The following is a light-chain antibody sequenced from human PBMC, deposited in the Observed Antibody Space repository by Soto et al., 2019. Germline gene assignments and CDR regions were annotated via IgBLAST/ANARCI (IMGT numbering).Light chain of an antibody. Sequence: QSALTQPPSASGSPGQSVTISCTGTSSDVGGYNYVSWYQQHPGKAPKLMIYEVNKRPSGVPDRFSGSKSGNTASLTVSGLQAEDDADYYCSSHSGSNLVVFGGGTKLTVL. J-gene: IGLJ2*01. V-gene: IGLV2-8*01. CDR3: SSHSGSNLVV. CDR2: EVN. CDR1: SSDVGGYNY.